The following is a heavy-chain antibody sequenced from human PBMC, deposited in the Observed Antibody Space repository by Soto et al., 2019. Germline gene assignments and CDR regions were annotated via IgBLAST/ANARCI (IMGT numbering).Heavy chain of an antibody. CDR1: GASISSGVYY. CDR2: ISYSGST. CDR3: ARGVYY. Sequence: QVQLEESGPGLVKPSQTLSLTCTVSGASISSGVYYWSWIRQHPGRGLEWIGYISYSGSTSYNPSLKRRVTISVDTSKNQFSLKLSSVTAAGTAVYYCARGVYYWGQGTLVTVSS. J-gene: IGHJ4*02. V-gene: IGHV4-31*03. D-gene: IGHD2-8*01.